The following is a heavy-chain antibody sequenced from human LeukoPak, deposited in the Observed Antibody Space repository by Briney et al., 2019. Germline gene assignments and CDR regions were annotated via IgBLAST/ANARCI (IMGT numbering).Heavy chain of an antibody. CDR2: IYYTGRT. J-gene: IGHJ4*02. Sequence: PSETLSLTCTVSGGSIRSAGNFWSWIRLTPGKGLEWLGHIYYTGRTYYNPSLKSRVTISVDTSKNQFSLKLSSVTAADTAVYYCARESRYCSSTSCRSVDYWGQGTLVTVSS. D-gene: IGHD2-2*01. V-gene: IGHV4-30-4*01. CDR3: ARESRYCSSTSCRSVDY. CDR1: GGSIRSAGNF.